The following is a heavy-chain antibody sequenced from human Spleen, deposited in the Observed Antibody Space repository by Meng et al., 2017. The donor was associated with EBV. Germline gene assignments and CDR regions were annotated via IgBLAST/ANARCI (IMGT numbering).Heavy chain of an antibody. D-gene: IGHD2-2*01. CDR3: AREIVVEPDVSN. CDR1: GVSISDTYYY. CDR2: VYYGGRP. Sequence: LQRKRADQGLVKPSQTPSLTRSVSGVSISDTYYYWGWIRQPPGKGLEWIGNVYYGGRPYYNPSLKSRVTISLDSSKNQFSLKVTSVTAADTAIYYCAREIVVEPDVSNWGQGTLVTVSS. J-gene: IGHJ4*02. V-gene: IGHV4-39*07.